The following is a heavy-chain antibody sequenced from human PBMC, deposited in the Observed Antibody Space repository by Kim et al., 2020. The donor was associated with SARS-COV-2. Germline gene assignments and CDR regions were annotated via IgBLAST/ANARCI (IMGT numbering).Heavy chain of an antibody. Sequence: SLRLSCAASGFTFDDYAMHWVRQAPGKGLEWVSGISWNSGSIGYADSVKGRFTISRDSAKNSLYLQMNSLRPEDTALYYCAKDRPKKSAAGTMGSFQ. CDR3: AKDRPKKSAAGTMGSFQ. D-gene: IGHD6-13*01. CDR2: ISWNSGSI. CDR1: GFTFDDYA. J-gene: IGHJ1*01. V-gene: IGHV3-9*01.